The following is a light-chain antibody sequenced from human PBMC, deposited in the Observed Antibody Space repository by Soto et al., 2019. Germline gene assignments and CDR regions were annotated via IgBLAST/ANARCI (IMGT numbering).Light chain of an antibody. V-gene: IGKV1-39*01. J-gene: IGKJ4*02. CDR3: QQRYSTPPK. CDR2: AAS. Sequence: DIQMTQSPSSLSASVGDRVTSTCRSSQSISSYLNWYQQKQGTAPKLLIYAASSLQSGVPSRFSGSRSGTYFTLTSSSLQPEDFATYYCQQRYSTPPKFGGGTKVEIK. CDR1: QSISSY.